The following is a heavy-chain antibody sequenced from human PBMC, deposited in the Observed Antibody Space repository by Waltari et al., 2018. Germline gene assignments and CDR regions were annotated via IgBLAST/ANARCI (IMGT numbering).Heavy chain of an antibody. V-gene: IGHV4-4*02. Sequence: QVQLQESGPGLVKPSGTLSLTCAVSGGSITSSNWWSWVRQPPGKGLQWIGEIYHSGSTNYNPSLRSRVTISVDKSKNQFSLELRSVTAADTALYYCAREHTDCVGGRCYSEWFDSWAQGTLVTVSS. J-gene: IGHJ5*01. CDR1: GGSITSSNW. D-gene: IGHD2-15*01. CDR3: AREHTDCVGGRCYSEWFDS. CDR2: IYHSGST.